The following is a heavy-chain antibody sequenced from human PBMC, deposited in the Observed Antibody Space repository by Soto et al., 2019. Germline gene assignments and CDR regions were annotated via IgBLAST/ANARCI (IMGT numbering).Heavy chain of an antibody. CDR1: GFTFSSYA. CDR2: IIGSGGST. J-gene: IGHJ3*02. V-gene: IGHV3-23*01. D-gene: IGHD2-8*01. CDR3: AKVLYGPQSGDAFDI. Sequence: EVQLLESGGGLVQPGGSLRLSCAASGFTFSSYAMSWVRQAPGKGLEWVSAIIGSGGSTYYADSVKGRFTISRDNSKNRLDLQMNSGRAENTAVYYCAKVLYGPQSGDAFDIWGLGTMVSVAS.